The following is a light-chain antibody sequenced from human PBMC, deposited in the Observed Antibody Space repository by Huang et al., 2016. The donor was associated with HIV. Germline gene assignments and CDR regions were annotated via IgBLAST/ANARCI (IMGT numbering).Light chain of an antibody. Sequence: ETEMTQFPATLSVSPGESATLSCRASQSVSTNLAWYQQKPGQAPRRLIYAASTRAPGVPGRFGGSGSGTGFTLTISSLQSEDFAIYYCLQYNSWPKTFGQGTRVDFK. CDR1: QSVSTN. CDR3: LQYNSWPKT. CDR2: AAS. V-gene: IGKV3-15*01. J-gene: IGKJ1*01.